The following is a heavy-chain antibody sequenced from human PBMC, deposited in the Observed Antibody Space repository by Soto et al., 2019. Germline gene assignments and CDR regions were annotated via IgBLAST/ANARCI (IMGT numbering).Heavy chain of an antibody. J-gene: IGHJ4*02. CDR1: GYTFTGYY. D-gene: IGHD3-3*01. Sequence: ASVKVSCKASGYTFTGYYMHWVRQAPAQGLEWMGWINPNSSGTNYAQKFQGRVTMTRDTSISTAYMELSRLRSDDTAVYYCARADPYYDFWSGYYTPQGYFDYWGQGTLVTSPQ. CDR2: INPNSSGT. CDR3: ARADPYYDFWSGYYTPQGYFDY. V-gene: IGHV1-2*02.